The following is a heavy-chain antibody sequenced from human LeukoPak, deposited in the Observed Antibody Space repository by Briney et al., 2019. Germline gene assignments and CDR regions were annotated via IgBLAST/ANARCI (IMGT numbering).Heavy chain of an antibody. CDR1: GFTVSSNY. V-gene: IGHV3-66*01. Sequence: GESLKISCAASGFTVSSNYMSWVRQAPGKGLEWVSVIYAGGSTSYADSVKGRFTISRDNSKNTLYLQVNSLRAEDTAVYYCARGAYYYDSSGYYPRLFDYWGQGTLVTVSS. CDR3: ARGAYYYDSSGYYPRLFDY. J-gene: IGHJ4*02. CDR2: IYAGGST. D-gene: IGHD3-22*01.